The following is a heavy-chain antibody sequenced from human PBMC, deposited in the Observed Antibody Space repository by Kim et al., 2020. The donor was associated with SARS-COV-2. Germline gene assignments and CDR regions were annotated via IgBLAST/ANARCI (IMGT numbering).Heavy chain of an antibody. D-gene: IGHD4-17*01. V-gene: IGHV1-18*01. J-gene: IGHJ4*02. Sequence: NDAPKLQGRVTMTRDTSTSTVYMELRNLTSDDTAVYYCARDNHDYGGNFAYWGQGTQVTVSS. CDR3: ARDNHDYGGNFAY.